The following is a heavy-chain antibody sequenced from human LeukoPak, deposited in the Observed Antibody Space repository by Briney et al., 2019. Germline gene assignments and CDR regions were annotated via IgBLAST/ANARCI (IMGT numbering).Heavy chain of an antibody. CDR1: GGSISISSYY. D-gene: IGHD1-7*01. J-gene: IGHJ4*02. Sequence: SETLSLTCTVSGGSISISSYYWGWIRQSPGKGLEWIGSIYYSGSTYYNPSLKSRVTTSVDTSKNQFSLKVSSMTAADTAVYYCARGDWKYGDFDRWGQGTLVTVSS. V-gene: IGHV4-39*07. CDR2: IYYSGST. CDR3: ARGDWKYGDFDR.